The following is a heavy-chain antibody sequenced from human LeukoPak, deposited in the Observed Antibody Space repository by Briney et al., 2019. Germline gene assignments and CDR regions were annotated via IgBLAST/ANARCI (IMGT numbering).Heavy chain of an antibody. J-gene: IGHJ4*02. V-gene: IGHV3-53*01. Sequence: GGSLRLSCAASGFTVSSNYMSWVRQAPGKGLEWVSVIYSGGSTYYADSVKGRFTISRDNSKNTLYLQMNSLRAEGTAVYYCASTYYYDSSGYYYPYDYWGQGTLVTVSS. D-gene: IGHD3-22*01. CDR1: GFTVSSNY. CDR3: ASTYYYDSSGYYYPYDY. CDR2: IYSGGST.